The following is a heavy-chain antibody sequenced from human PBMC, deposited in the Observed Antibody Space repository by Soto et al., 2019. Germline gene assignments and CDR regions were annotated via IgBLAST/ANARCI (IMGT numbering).Heavy chain of an antibody. V-gene: IGHV1-69*04. CDR3: ARDNGSSSWYGPGVGYYGMDV. J-gene: IGHJ6*02. D-gene: IGHD6-13*01. CDR1: GGTFSSYT. CDR2: IIPILGIA. Sequence: ASVKVSCKASGGTFSSYTISWVRQAPGQGLEWMGRIIPILGIANYAQKFQGRVTITADESTSTAYMELSSLRSEDTAVYYCARDNGSSSWYGPGVGYYGMDVWGQGTTVTVSS.